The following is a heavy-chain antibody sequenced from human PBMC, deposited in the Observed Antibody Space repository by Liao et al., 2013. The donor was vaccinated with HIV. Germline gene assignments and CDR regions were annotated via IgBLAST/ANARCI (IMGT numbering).Heavy chain of an antibody. CDR1: GDSITSAY. V-gene: IGHV4-59*12. Sequence: QVQLQESGPGLVKPSETLSLTCTVSGDSITSAYWGWIRQSPGKGLEWIGNIYYTGSPSYNPSLKRRVTISVDTSRNQFSLRLSSVTAADTAVYYCARAYYDFWSGLSGFDYWGQGTLVTVSS. J-gene: IGHJ4*02. D-gene: IGHD3-3*01. CDR2: IYYTGSP. CDR3: ARAYYDFWSGLSGFDY.